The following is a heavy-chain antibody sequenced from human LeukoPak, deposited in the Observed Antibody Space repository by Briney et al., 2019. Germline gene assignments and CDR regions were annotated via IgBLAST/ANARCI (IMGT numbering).Heavy chain of an antibody. V-gene: IGHV4-59*01. J-gene: IGHJ4*02. D-gene: IGHD7-27*01. CDR3: ARDNWDLIDY. CDR2: IYYSGST. Sequence: SETLSLTCTVSGGSISSYYWSWIRQPPGKGLEWIGYIYYSGSTNYNPSLKSRVTISVDTSKNQFSLKLSSVTAADTAVYYCARDNWDLIDYWGQGTLVTASS. CDR1: GGSISSYY.